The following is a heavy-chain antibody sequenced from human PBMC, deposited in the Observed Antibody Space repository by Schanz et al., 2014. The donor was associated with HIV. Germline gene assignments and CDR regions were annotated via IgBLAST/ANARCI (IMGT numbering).Heavy chain of an antibody. CDR1: GFTFNSYA. J-gene: IGHJ6*02. CDR2: IWYDGSNR. CDR3: ARDVEHSSIGVPMDV. Sequence: VQLLESGGGLLHPGGSLRLSCAASGFTFNSYAMNALSWVRQAPGKGLEWVAVIWYDGSNRDYADSVKGRFTISKDNSKNTLYLQMNSLRAEDTAVYYCARDVEHSSIGVPMDVWGQGTTVAVSS. D-gene: IGHD6-6*01. V-gene: IGHV3-33*08.